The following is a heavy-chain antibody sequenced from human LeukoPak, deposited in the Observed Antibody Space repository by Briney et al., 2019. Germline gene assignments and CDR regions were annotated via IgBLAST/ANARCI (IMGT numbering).Heavy chain of an antibody. CDR2: INPSGGST. D-gene: IGHD4-23*01. CDR1: GYTFTSYY. Sequence: ASVKVSCKASGYTFTSYYMHWVRQAPGQGLEWMGIINPSGGSTSYAQKFQGRVTMTTDTSTSTAYMELRSLRSDDTAVYYCARIFLSVVAPKRWFDPWGQGTLVTVSS. V-gene: IGHV1-46*01. J-gene: IGHJ5*02. CDR3: ARIFLSVVAPKRWFDP.